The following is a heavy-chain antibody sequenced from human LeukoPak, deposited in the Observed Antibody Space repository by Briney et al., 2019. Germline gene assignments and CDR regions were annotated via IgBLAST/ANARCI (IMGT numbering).Heavy chain of an antibody. CDR1: GFTFSSYA. J-gene: IGHJ4*02. CDR3: AKDFSEQLAYFDY. V-gene: IGHV3-23*01. Sequence: GGSLRLSCAASGFTFSSYAMSWVRQAPGKGLEWVSAISGSGGSTYYADSVKGRFTISRDNSKNTLYLQMNSLRAEDTAAYYCAKDFSEQLAYFDYWGQGTLVTVSS. D-gene: IGHD6-13*01. CDR2: ISGSGGST.